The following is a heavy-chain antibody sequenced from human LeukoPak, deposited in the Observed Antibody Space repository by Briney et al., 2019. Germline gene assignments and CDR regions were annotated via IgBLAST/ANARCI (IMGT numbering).Heavy chain of an antibody. CDR1: GGSISSSSYY. CDR3: ARLAAAELYYFDY. D-gene: IGHD6-13*01. V-gene: IGHV4-39*01. Sequence: PSETLSLTCTVSGGSISSSSYYWGWIRQPPGKGLEWIGSIHYSGSSFYNPSLKSRVTISVATSKNQFSLKLSSVTAADTAVYYCARLAAAELYYFDYWGQGTLVTVSS. J-gene: IGHJ4*02. CDR2: IHYSGSS.